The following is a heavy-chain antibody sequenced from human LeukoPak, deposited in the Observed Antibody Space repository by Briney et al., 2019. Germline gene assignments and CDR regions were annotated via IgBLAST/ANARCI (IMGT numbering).Heavy chain of an antibody. V-gene: IGHV3-11*06. CDR2: ISSSSGSIT. CDR1: GFTVSSNY. J-gene: IGHJ6*03. D-gene: IGHD1-7*01. Sequence: GGSLRLSCAASGFTVSSNYMSWVRQAPGKGLEWVSYISSSSGSITHYADSVKGRFTISRDNAKNSLYLQMNSLRAEDTAVYYCARFGVNWNYAPGYMDVWGKGTTVTVSS. CDR3: ARFGVNWNYAPGYMDV.